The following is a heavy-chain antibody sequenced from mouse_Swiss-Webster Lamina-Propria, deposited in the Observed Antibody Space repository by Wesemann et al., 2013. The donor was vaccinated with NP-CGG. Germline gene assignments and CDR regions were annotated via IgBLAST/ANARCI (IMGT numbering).Heavy chain of an antibody. J-gene: IGHJ3*01. CDR1: GYTFTSYY. CDR3: TTGFAY. CDR2: INPSNGGT. Sequence: GAELVKPGASVKLSCKASGYTFTSYYMYWVKQRPGQGLEWIGGINPSNGGTDFNEKFKSKATLTVDKSSSTAYMQLSSLTSEDSAVYYCTTGFAYWGQGTLVTVSA. V-gene: IGHV1S16*01.